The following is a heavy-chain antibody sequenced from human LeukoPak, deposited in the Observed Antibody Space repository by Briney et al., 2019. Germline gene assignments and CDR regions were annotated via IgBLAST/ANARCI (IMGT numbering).Heavy chain of an antibody. CDR1: GGSFSGYY. V-gene: IGHV4-34*01. CDR3: ARGPPEYCSSTSCYGLDY. Sequence: SEALSLTCAVYGGSFSGYYWSWIRQPPGKGLEWIGEINHSGSTNYNPSLKSRVTISVDTSKNQFSLKLSSVTAADTAVYYCARGPPEYCSSTSCYGLDYWGQGTLVTVSS. D-gene: IGHD2-2*01. CDR2: INHSGST. J-gene: IGHJ4*02.